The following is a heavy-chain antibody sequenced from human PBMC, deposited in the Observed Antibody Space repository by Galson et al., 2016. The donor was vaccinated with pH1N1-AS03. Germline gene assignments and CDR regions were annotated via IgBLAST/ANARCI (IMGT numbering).Heavy chain of an antibody. Sequence: SETLSHTCSVSGAPITSGSHYWTWIRQLPGKGLEWIGYIYYSGTTKFNPSLATRVTMSVDRSKSQFSLNLMSVTAADTAVYYCARDGQLWPHYYPLDVWGQGTTVTVSS. CDR1: GAPITSGSHY. V-gene: IGHV4-61*01. J-gene: IGHJ6*02. CDR3: ARDGQLWPHYYPLDV. CDR2: IYYSGTT. D-gene: IGHD3-22*01.